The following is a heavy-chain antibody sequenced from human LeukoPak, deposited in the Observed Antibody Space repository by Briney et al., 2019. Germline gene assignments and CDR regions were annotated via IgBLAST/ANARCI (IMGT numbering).Heavy chain of an antibody. CDR2: ISGSGGST. V-gene: IGHV3-23*01. J-gene: IGHJ4*02. Sequence: PGGSLRLSCAASGFTFSTYAVSWIRQAPGKGLEWVSAISGSGGSTYYADSVKGRFTISRDNSKNTLYLQMNSLRSEDTAVYYCAKERLTTTAFDCWGQGTLVTVSS. CDR3: AKERLTTTAFDC. CDR1: GFTFSTYA. D-gene: IGHD1-26*01.